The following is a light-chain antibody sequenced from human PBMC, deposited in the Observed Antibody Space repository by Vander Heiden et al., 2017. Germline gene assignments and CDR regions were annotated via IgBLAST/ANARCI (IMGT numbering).Light chain of an antibody. CDR2: AAS. Sequence: DIQMTQSPSSLSASVGARLTIICRASESISGSLNWYQQRPGKAPNLLIYAASSLQSGVPSRFSGSGSGTEFTLTISSLQPEDFATYYCQQSYSTPTYSFGQGTKLEIK. J-gene: IGKJ2*03. CDR3: QQSYSTPTYS. V-gene: IGKV1-39*01. CDR1: ESISGS.